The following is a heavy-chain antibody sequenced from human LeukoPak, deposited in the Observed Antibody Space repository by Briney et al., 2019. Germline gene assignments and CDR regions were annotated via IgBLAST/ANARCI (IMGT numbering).Heavy chain of an antibody. Sequence: PGGTLRLSCAASGFTFSSYGMSWVRQAPGKGLEWVSAISGSGGSTYYADSVKGRLTISRDNSKNTLYLQMNSLRAEDTAVYYCARSGSYHPYWGQGTLVTVSS. D-gene: IGHD1-26*01. CDR2: ISGSGGST. CDR3: ARSGSYHPY. J-gene: IGHJ4*02. V-gene: IGHV3-23*01. CDR1: GFTFSSYG.